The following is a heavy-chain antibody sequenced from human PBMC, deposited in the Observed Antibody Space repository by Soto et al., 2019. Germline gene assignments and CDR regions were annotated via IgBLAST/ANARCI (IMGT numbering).Heavy chain of an antibody. V-gene: IGHV1-3*01. CDR2: INAGNGNT. CDR1: GYTFTSYA. J-gene: IGHJ5*02. CDR3: ASYNYYDSSGHPNWFDP. Sequence: ASVKVSCKASGYTFTSYAMHWVRQAPGQRLEWMGWINAGNGNTKYSQKLQGRVTMTTDTSTSTAYMELRSLRSDDTAVYYCASYNYYDSSGHPNWFDPWGQGTLVTVSS. D-gene: IGHD3-22*01.